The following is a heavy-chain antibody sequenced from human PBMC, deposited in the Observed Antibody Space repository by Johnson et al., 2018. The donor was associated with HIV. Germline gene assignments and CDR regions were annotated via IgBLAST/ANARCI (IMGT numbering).Heavy chain of an antibody. CDR1: GFTFSRYW. V-gene: IGHV3-7*05. D-gene: IGHD5-18*01. CDR3: ARDQHDSDGGWGYGAFDI. Sequence: VQLVESGGGLVQPGGSLRLSCVVSGFTFSRYWMSWVRQAPGKGLEWVANIKQDGSEKQYVDSVKGRFTISRDNAKNSLYLQMNSLRAEDTAVYYCARDQHDSDGGWGYGAFDIWGQGTRVTVSS. J-gene: IGHJ3*02. CDR2: IKQDGSEK.